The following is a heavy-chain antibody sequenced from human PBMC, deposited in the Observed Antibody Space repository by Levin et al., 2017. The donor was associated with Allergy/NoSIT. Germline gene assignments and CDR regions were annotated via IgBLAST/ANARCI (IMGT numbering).Heavy chain of an antibody. D-gene: IGHD5-18*01. V-gene: IGHV1-8*01. CDR3: ARGGRRGLWYRLTGADKDY. Sequence: VASVKVSCKASGYTFTSYDINWVRQATGQGLEWMGWMNPNSGNTGYAQKFQGRVTMTRNTSISTAYMELSSLRSEDTAVYYCARGGRRGLWYRLTGADKDYWGQGTLVTVSS. CDR1: GYTFTSYD. CDR2: MNPNSGNT. J-gene: IGHJ4*02.